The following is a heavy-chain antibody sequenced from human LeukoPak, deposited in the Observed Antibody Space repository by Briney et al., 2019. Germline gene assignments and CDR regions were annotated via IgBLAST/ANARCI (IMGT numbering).Heavy chain of an antibody. CDR2: INQEGSQK. CDR3: ARDWFDGDYDRFDY. Sequence: GGSLRLSCAVSGFTFSSYWMSCFRQAPGKGLERGAHINQEGSQKFSVDSVKGRFTISRDNAKNSLSLQMNSLRVEDTAVYYCARDWFDGDYDRFDYWGQGTLVTVSS. V-gene: IGHV3-7*03. D-gene: IGHD4-17*01. CDR1: GFTFSSYW. J-gene: IGHJ4*02.